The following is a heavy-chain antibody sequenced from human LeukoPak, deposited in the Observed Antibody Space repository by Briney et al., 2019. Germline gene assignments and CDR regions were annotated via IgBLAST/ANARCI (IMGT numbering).Heavy chain of an antibody. CDR2: INSAGSST. CDR1: VSTRSRYG. D-gene: IGHD2-21*01. V-gene: IGHV3-74*01. CDR3: ARDYSPRFDY. J-gene: IGHJ4*02. Sequence: PGGSLRLSCAASVSTRSRYGMNWVRQAPAKGLVWVSRINSAGSSTTYADSVQGRFTISRANAKNTLILQMTSLRAEATAVYYCARDYSPRFDYWGQGTLVTVSS.